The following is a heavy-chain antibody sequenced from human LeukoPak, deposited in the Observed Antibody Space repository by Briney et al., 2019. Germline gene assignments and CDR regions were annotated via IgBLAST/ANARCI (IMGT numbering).Heavy chain of an antibody. CDR1: GFTFSSYW. Sequence: GGSLRLSCAASGFTFSSYWMSWVRQAPGKGLEWVANIKQDGSEKYYVDSVKGRFTISRDNAKNSLYLQMNSLRAEDTAVYYCARDGQWLAIDAFDIWGQGTMVTVSS. CDR3: ARDGQWLAIDAFDI. CDR2: IKQDGSEK. D-gene: IGHD6-19*01. V-gene: IGHV3-7*03. J-gene: IGHJ3*02.